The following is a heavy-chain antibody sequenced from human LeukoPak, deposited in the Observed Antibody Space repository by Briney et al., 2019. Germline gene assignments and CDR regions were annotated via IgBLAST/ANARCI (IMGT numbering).Heavy chain of an antibody. CDR2: INTRSYI. V-gene: IGHV3-21*01. CDR1: GFTFSSYS. CDR3: AREGGYCYGASCRFFDS. D-gene: IGHD2-15*01. J-gene: IGHJ4*02. Sequence: PGGSLRLSCAASGFTFSSYSMNWVRQAPGKGLEWVSSINTRSYIYSADSVKGRFTISRDNDKNSVYLQMNSLRAEDTAVYYCAREGGYCYGASCRFFDSWGLGTLLTVSS.